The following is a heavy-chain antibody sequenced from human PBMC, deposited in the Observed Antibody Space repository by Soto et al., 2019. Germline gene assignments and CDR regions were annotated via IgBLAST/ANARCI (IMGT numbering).Heavy chain of an antibody. CDR3: AKDLRGGSNWNYVHDY. D-gene: IGHD1-7*01. CDR2: ISYHGNNK. Sequence: QVQLVESGGGVVQPGRSLRLSCAASGFTFSSYGMHWVRQAPGKGLEWVAVISYHGNNKYYADSVQGRFTISRDNSKNTLYLQMNSLRAEDTAVYYCAKDLRGGSNWNYVHDYWGQGTLVTVSS. J-gene: IGHJ4*02. V-gene: IGHV3-30*18. CDR1: GFTFSSYG.